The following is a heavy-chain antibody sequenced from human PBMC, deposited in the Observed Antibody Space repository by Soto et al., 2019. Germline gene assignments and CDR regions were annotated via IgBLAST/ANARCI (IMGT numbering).Heavy chain of an antibody. V-gene: IGHV4-39*01. Sequence: SSETLSLTCTVSGGSISSSSYYWGWIRQPPGKGLEWIGSIYYSGSTYYNPSLKSRVTISVDTSKNQFSLKLSSVTAADTAVYYCARLPGSDFWSGYYTGSAFDYWGQGTLVTVSS. J-gene: IGHJ4*02. D-gene: IGHD3-3*01. CDR1: GGSISSSSYY. CDR3: ARLPGSDFWSGYYTGSAFDY. CDR2: IYYSGST.